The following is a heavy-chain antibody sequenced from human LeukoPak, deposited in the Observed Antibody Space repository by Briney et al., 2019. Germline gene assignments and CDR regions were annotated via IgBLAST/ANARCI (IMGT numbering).Heavy chain of an antibody. Sequence: GASVKVSCKASGYTFTSYGIAWVRQTPGQGLEWMGWISPYSDKTEYAQKFQGRVTMTADTSTTTAYMELRSLRSDDTAVYYCARHNGGGYAHNIYFDYWGQGTLVTVSS. V-gene: IGHV1-18*01. CDR2: ISPYSDKT. D-gene: IGHD6-25*01. CDR3: ARHNGGGYAHNIYFDY. CDR1: GYTFTSYG. J-gene: IGHJ4*02.